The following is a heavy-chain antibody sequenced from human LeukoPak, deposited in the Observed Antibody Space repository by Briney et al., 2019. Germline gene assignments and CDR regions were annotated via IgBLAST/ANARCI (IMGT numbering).Heavy chain of an antibody. CDR3: ARDKADGGNSGAFDY. J-gene: IGHJ4*02. CDR2: IIPIFGTA. CDR1: GGTFSSYA. V-gene: IGHV1-69*05. Sequence: SVKVSCKASGGTFSSYAISWVRQAPGQGLEWMGGIIPIFGTANYAQKFQGRVTITTDESTSTAYMELSSLRSEDTAVYYCARDKADGGNSGAFDYWGQGTLVTVSS. D-gene: IGHD4-23*01.